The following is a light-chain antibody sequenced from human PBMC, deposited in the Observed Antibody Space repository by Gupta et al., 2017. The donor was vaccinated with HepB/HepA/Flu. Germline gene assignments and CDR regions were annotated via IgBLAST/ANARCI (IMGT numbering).Light chain of an antibody. J-gene: IGLJ1*01. Sequence: QSVLTQPPSVSGAPGQKVTISCTGSSPNIGLGYAVHWYQQLPGAVPRLLIYENNSRPSGVPDRFSGSKSGTSASLAITGLQAEDEADYYCQSYDSSLGARVFGSGTKVTVL. CDR3: QSYDSSLGARV. CDR2: ENN. CDR1: SPNIGLGYA. V-gene: IGLV1-40*01.